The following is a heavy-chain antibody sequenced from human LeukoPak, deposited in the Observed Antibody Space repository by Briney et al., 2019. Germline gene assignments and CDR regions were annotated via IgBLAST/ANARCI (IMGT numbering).Heavy chain of an antibody. CDR1: GGSISSSNW. V-gene: IGHV4-4*02. Sequence: SQTLSLTCAVSGGSISSSNWWNWVRQPPGKGLEWIGEIYHSGSTNYNPSLKTRVTISVDRSKNLFFLKLSSVTAADTAVYYCARDNGDYGGNSLYGMDVWGQGTTVTVSS. J-gene: IGHJ6*02. D-gene: IGHD4-23*01. CDR2: IYHSGST. CDR3: ARDNGDYGGNSLYGMDV.